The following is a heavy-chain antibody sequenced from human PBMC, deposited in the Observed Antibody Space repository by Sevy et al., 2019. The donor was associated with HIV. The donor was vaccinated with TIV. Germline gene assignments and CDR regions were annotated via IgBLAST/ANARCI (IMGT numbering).Heavy chain of an antibody. Sequence: SETLSLTCAVYGGSFSGYYWSWIRQPPGKGLEWIGEINHSGSTNYNPSLKSRVTISVDTSKNQFSLKLSSVTAADTAVYYCAIIAVAGRNYFDYWGQGTLVTVSS. CDR2: INHSGST. CDR3: AIIAVAGRNYFDY. D-gene: IGHD6-19*01. J-gene: IGHJ4*02. CDR1: GGSFSGYY. V-gene: IGHV4-34*01.